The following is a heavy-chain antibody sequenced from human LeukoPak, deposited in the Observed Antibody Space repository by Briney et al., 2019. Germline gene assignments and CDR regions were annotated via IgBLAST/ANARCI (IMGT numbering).Heavy chain of an antibody. D-gene: IGHD3-9*01. J-gene: IGHJ4*02. CDR2: IYYSGST. V-gene: IGHV4-59*01. CDR1: GGSISSNF. CDR3: ARGQRVGNTGYYLDY. Sequence: SETLSLTCTVSGGSISSNFWSWIRQPPGKGLEWIGYIYYSGSTNHNLSLKNRFTISADTSKNQFSLKLSSVTAADTAVYYCARGQRVGNTGYYLDYWGQGTLVTVSS.